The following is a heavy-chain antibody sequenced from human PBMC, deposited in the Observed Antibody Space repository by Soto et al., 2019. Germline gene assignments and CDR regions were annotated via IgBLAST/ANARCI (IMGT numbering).Heavy chain of an antibody. V-gene: IGHV3-30*19. CDR3: ARDAGGYYGSGRGWFDP. Sequence: QVQLVESGGGVVQPGRSLRLSCAASGFAFSSYGMHWVRQAPGKGLEWVTLISYDESNTYYADSVKGRFTISRDNSKNTLYLQMNRLRPEDTAVYYCARDAGGYYGSGRGWFDPWGQGTLVTVSS. CDR1: GFAFSSYG. J-gene: IGHJ5*02. CDR2: ISYDESNT. D-gene: IGHD3-10*01.